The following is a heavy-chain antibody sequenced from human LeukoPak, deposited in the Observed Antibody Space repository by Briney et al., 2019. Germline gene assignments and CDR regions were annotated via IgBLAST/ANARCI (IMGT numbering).Heavy chain of an antibody. V-gene: IGHV1-18*01. D-gene: IGHD3-22*01. CDR2: ISAYNGNT. J-gene: IGHJ4*02. Sequence: ASVKVSCKASGYTFTSYGIIWVRQAPGQGLEWMGRISAYNGNTNYAQKLQGRVTMTTDTSTSTAYMELRSLRSDDTAVYYCARDPEPYYYDSSGSLGVDYWGQGTLVTVSS. CDR3: ARDPEPYYYDSSGSLGVDY. CDR1: GYTFTSYG.